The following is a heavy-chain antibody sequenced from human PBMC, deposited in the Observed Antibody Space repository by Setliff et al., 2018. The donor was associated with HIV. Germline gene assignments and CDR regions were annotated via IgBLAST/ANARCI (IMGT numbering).Heavy chain of an antibody. J-gene: IGHJ4*02. CDR1: GFTFSSYA. CDR2: LRFDGSNQ. D-gene: IGHD6-13*01. V-gene: IGHV3-30*02. CDR3: AKDVARRLAAIGRRGFFDS. Sequence: PGGSLRLSCAAFGFTFSSYAMHWVRQAPGKGLEWVAFLRFDGSNQYYADSVKGRFTISRDNSRNTLYLQMHSLTPEDTAVYYCAKDVARRLAAIGRRGFFDSWGQGTLVTVSS.